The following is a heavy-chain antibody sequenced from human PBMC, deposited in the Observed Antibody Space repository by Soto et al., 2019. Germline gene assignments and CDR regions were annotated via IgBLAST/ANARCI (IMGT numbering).Heavy chain of an antibody. V-gene: IGHV3-64*01. CDR2: ISSNGGST. D-gene: IGHD2-2*01. J-gene: IGHJ4*02. CDR3: ARDECSITSCPGPIDY. Sequence: PGGSLRLSCAASGFTFSYYAMHWVRQAPGKGLEYVSAISSNGGSTYYANSVKGRFTISRDNSKNTLYLQMGSLGVEDMAVYYCARDECSITSCPGPIDYWGQGTLVTVSS. CDR1: GFTFSYYA.